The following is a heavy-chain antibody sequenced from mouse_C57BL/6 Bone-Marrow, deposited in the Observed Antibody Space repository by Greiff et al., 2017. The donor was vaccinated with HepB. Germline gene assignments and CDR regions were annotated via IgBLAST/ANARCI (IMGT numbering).Heavy chain of an antibody. Sequence: VHVKQSGAELVRPGASVKLSCTASGFNIKDYYMHWVKQRPEQGPEWIGRIDPEDGDTEYAPKFQGKATMTADTSSNTAYLQLSSLTSEDTAVYYCTTWWDYDRVYFDYWGQGTTLTVSS. D-gene: IGHD2-4*01. J-gene: IGHJ2*01. CDR2: IDPEDGDT. CDR1: GFNIKDYY. CDR3: TTWWDYDRVYFDY. V-gene: IGHV14-1*01.